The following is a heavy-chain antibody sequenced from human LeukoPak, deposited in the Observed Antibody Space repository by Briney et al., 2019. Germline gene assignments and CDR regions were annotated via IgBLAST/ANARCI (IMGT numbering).Heavy chain of an antibody. CDR1: GFTVSSNY. CDR2: SGDSRTT. CDR3: ARKLLHYDRDGPSFDY. Sequence: PGGSLGLSCAASGFTVSSNYMSWVRQAPGKGLEWVSAISGDSRTTYYTESAKGRFTMSRDNSKYTLYLQPNSLRAEDTAVYYCARKLLHYDRDGPSFDYWGQGTLVTVSS. D-gene: IGHD3-22*01. V-gene: IGHV3-53*01. J-gene: IGHJ4*02.